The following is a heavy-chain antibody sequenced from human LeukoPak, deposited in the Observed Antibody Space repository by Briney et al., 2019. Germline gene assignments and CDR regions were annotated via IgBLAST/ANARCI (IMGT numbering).Heavy chain of an antibody. CDR2: INHSGST. D-gene: IGHD3-10*01. Sequence: PSETLSLTCAVYGGSFSGYYWSWIRQPPGKGLEWIGEINHSGSTNYNPSLKSRVTISVDTSKNQFSLKLSSVTAADTAVYYCARGRAYYYGSGSYYKNYFDYWGQGTLVTVSS. V-gene: IGHV4-34*01. CDR1: GGSFSGYY. CDR3: ARGRAYYYGSGSYYKNYFDY. J-gene: IGHJ4*02.